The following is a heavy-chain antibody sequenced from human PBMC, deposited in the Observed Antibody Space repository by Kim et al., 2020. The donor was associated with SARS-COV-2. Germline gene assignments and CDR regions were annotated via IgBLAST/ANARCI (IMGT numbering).Heavy chain of an antibody. D-gene: IGHD3-10*01. CDR3: ARGLAMVRGVISWFDP. Sequence: SVKSRITINPDTSKNQFSLQLNSVTPEDTAVYYCARGLAMVRGVISWFDPWGQGTLVTVSS. J-gene: IGHJ5*02. V-gene: IGHV6-1*01.